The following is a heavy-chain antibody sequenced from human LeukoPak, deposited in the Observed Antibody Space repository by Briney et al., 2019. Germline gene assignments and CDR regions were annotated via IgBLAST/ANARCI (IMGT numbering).Heavy chain of an antibody. CDR1: GFTFKSYW. CDR3: ARARGIVY. CDR2: IKHDGSEK. V-gene: IGHV3-7*03. J-gene: IGHJ4*02. Sequence: GGSLRLSCAASGFTFKSYWMTWVRQAPGKGLEWVANIKHDGSEKYYVDSVKGRFTISRDNTKNSLYLQMNSLRDEDTAVYYCARARGIVYWGQGTLVTVSS.